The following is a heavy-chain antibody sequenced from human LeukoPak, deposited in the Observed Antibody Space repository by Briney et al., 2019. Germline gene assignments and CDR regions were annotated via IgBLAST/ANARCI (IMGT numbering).Heavy chain of an antibody. D-gene: IGHD2-2*01. Sequence: GGSLRLSCAVSGFSFSSHTMNWFRRAPGKGLEWVSSISSSSISINYADSVKGRFTISRDNAKNSLYLQMNSLRADDTAVYFCARLASRDCSSASCSDYWGQGILVTVSP. J-gene: IGHJ4*02. CDR1: GFSFSSHT. CDR3: ARLASRDCSSASCSDY. V-gene: IGHV3-21*01. CDR2: ISSSSISI.